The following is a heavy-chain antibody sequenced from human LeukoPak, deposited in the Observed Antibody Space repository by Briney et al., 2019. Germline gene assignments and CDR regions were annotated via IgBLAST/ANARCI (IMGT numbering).Heavy chain of an antibody. Sequence: GGSLRLSCAASGFTVSSNYMSWVRQAPGKGLEWVSAIYSGGSTYYADSVKGRFTISRDNSKNTLYLQMNSLRAEDTAVYYCARDHGYSGLDYWGQGTLVTVSS. V-gene: IGHV3-53*01. J-gene: IGHJ4*02. CDR2: IYSGGST. CDR1: GFTVSSNY. CDR3: ARDHGYSGLDY. D-gene: IGHD1-26*01.